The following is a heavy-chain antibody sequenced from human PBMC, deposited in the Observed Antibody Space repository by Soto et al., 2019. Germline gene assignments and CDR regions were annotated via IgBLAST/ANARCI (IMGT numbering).Heavy chain of an antibody. J-gene: IGHJ6*02. V-gene: IGHV1-18*01. CDR1: GYTFTSYG. CDR3: ARLSSWFGGRSPPLKRHYYYYYGMDV. D-gene: IGHD3-10*01. CDR2: ISAYNGNT. Sequence: ASVKVSCKASGYTFTSYGISWVRQAPGQGLEWMGWISAYNGNTNYAQKLQGRVTMTTDTSTSTVYMELRSLRSDDTAVYYCARLSSWFGGRSPPLKRHYYYYYGMDVWG.